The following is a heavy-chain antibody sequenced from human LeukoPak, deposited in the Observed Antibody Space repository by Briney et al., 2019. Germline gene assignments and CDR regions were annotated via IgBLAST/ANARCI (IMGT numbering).Heavy chain of an antibody. CDR2: IREDGRTT. CDR3: AKTRRSGTEYGDFDH. Sequence: GGSLRLSCAASGFTFEDYSLHWLRQAQGEGLEWVSLIREDGRTTYYANSVKGRFAVSRDNSKKSLYLQMSSLRTEDTALYYCAKTRRSGTEYGDFDHWGQGTPVTVSS. CDR1: GFTFEDYS. D-gene: IGHD1-26*01. V-gene: IGHV3-43*02. J-gene: IGHJ4*02.